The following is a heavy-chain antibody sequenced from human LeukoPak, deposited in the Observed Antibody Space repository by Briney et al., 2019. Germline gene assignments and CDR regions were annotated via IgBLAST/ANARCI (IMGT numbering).Heavy chain of an antibody. CDR2: ISAYNGNT. CDR1: GYTLTSYG. Sequence: ASVKVSCKASGYTLTSYGISWVRQAPGQGLERMGWISAYNGNTNYAQKLQGRVTMTTDTSTSTAYMELRSLRSDDTAVYYCARARVEDIVLMVYARWFDPWGQGTLVTVSS. D-gene: IGHD2-8*01. J-gene: IGHJ5*02. V-gene: IGHV1-18*01. CDR3: ARARVEDIVLMVYARWFDP.